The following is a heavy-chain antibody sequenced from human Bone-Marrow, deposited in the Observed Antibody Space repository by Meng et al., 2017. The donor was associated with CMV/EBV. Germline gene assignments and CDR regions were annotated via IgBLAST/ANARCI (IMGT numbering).Heavy chain of an antibody. CDR2: ISGSGGST. V-gene: IGHV3-23*01. Sequence: GGSLRLSCAASGLNFNRIGMHWVRQAPGKGLEWVSAISGSGGSTYYADSVKGRFTISRDNSKNTLYLQMNSLRAEYTAVYYCAKVRSYSSSSGPWGEGTLVTASS. J-gene: IGHJ5*02. CDR3: AKVRSYSSSSGP. CDR1: GLNFNRIG. D-gene: IGHD6-6*01.